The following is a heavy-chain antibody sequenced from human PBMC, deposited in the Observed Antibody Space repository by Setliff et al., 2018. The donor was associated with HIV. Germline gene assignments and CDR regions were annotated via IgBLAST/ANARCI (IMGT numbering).Heavy chain of an antibody. CDR1: GYPFTSYG. CDR2: ISPYKGDT. Sequence: ASVKVSCKASGYPFTSYGLCWVRQAPGQGLEWMGWISPYKGDTYYDEKFQGRVTMTTDTSTSTASMELTSLRSDDTAVYYCARMNAYYNVWRSTYYFDYWGQGTLVTVSS. V-gene: IGHV1-18*01. D-gene: IGHD3-3*01. CDR3: ARMNAYYNVWRSTYYFDY. J-gene: IGHJ4*02.